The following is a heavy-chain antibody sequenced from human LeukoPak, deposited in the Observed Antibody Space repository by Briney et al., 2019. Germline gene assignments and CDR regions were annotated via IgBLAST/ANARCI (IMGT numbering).Heavy chain of an antibody. CDR1: GFTFSSYA. J-gene: IGHJ4*02. Sequence: GGSLRLSCAASGFTFSSYAMSWVRQAPGKGLEWVSAISGSGGSTYYADSVKGRFTISRDDSKNTLYLQMNSLRAEDTAVYYCASIYGDYVSLVYWGQGTLVTVSS. CDR2: ISGSGGST. CDR3: ASIYGDYVSLVY. D-gene: IGHD4-17*01. V-gene: IGHV3-23*01.